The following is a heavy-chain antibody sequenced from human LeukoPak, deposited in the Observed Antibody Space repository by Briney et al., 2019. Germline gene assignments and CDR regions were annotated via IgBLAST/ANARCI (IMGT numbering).Heavy chain of an antibody. CDR3: ARAYDYVWGSYRYPDY. D-gene: IGHD3-16*02. CDR1: GFTFSSYS. V-gene: IGHV3-21*01. J-gene: IGHJ4*02. Sequence: GGSLRLSCAASGFTFSSYSMNWVRQAPGKGLEWVSSISSSSSYIYYADSVKGRFTISRDNAKNSLYLQMNSLRAEDTAVYYCARAYDYVWGSYRYPDYWSQGTLVTVSS. CDR2: ISSSSSYI.